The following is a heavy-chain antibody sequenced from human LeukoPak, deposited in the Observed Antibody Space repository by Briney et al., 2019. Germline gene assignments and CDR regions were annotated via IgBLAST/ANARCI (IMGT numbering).Heavy chain of an antibody. CDR3: ARVYQSAEYYFDY. V-gene: IGHV4-59*01. D-gene: IGHD2-2*01. Sequence: PSETLSLTCTVSGGSIYSYYWSRIRQPPGKGLEWIGYIYYTGSTEYHPSLKSRVTISLDTSKNQFSLKLTSVTAADTAVYYCARVYQSAEYYFDYWGQGNLVSVSS. CDR2: IYYTGST. J-gene: IGHJ4*02. CDR1: GGSIYSYY.